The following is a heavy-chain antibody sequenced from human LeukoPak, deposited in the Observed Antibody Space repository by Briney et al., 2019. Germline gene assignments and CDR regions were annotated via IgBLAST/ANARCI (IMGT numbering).Heavy chain of an antibody. V-gene: IGHV1-2*02. D-gene: IGHD4-17*01. J-gene: IGHJ4*02. CDR2: INPNSGGT. CDR3: ARAHPGYGDSAGY. Sequence: ASVKVSCKASGYTFTGYYMHWVRQAAGQGLEWRGWINPNSGGTNYAQKFQGRVTMTRDTSISTAYMELSRLRSDDTAVYYCARAHPGYGDSAGYRGQGTLVTVSS. CDR1: GYTFTGYY.